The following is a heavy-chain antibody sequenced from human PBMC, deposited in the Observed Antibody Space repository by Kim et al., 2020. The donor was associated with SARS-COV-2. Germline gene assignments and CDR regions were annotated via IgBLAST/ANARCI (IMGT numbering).Heavy chain of an antibody. D-gene: IGHD2-15*01. CDR1: GFTFSYYV. Sequence: GGSLRLSCAASGFTFSYYVMHWVRQAPGKGLEWVAVISYNGENKQSADSVSGRFTISRDNSKNTLYLHMNSLITEDTAVYFCARAPEGFTTPSDYYYGMDVWGQGTAVTVSS. J-gene: IGHJ6*02. V-gene: IGHV3-30*03. CDR3: ARAPEGFTTPSDYYYGMDV. CDR2: ISYNGENK.